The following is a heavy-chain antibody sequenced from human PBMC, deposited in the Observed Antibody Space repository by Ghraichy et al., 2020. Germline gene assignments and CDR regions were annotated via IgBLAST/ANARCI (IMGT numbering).Heavy chain of an antibody. Sequence: GGSLRLSCAASGFTFSRYAMHWVRQAPGKGLEWVAIISYDGSLKYYGDSVRGRLTISRDNSESRLFLQMSSLSTEDTAVYYCARDYGDSLYYFDYWGQGTLVTVSS. CDR3: ARDYGDSLYYFDY. D-gene: IGHD4-17*01. CDR2: ISYDGSLK. CDR1: GFTFSRYA. V-gene: IGHV3-30-3*01. J-gene: IGHJ4*02.